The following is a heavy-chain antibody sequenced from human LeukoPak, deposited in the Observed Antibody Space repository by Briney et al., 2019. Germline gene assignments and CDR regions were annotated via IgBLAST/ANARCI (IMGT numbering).Heavy chain of an antibody. D-gene: IGHD3-22*01. J-gene: IGHJ3*02. V-gene: IGHV3-23*01. CDR1: GFTFSSYA. Sequence: PGGSLRLSCAASGFTFSSYAMSWVRQAPGKGLEWVSAISGSGGSTYSADSVKGRFTISRDNSKNTLYLQMNSLRAEDTAVYYCAKSAAGYYDSSGYAFDIWGQGTMVTVSS. CDR3: AKSAAGYYDSSGYAFDI. CDR2: ISGSGGST.